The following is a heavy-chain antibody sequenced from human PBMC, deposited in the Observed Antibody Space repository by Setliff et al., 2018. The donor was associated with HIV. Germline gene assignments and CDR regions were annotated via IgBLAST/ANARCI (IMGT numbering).Heavy chain of an antibody. CDR2: IWYDGSNK. V-gene: IGHV3-33*06. D-gene: IGHD6-13*01. Sequence: SLRLSCAASGFTFSSYGMHWVRQAPGKGLEWVAVIWYDGSNKYYADSVKGRFTISRDNSKNTLYVQMNSLRAEDTAVYYCAKDRYSSTWTEGFDYWGQGTLVTVSS. CDR3: AKDRYSSTWTEGFDY. CDR1: GFTFSSYG. J-gene: IGHJ4*02.